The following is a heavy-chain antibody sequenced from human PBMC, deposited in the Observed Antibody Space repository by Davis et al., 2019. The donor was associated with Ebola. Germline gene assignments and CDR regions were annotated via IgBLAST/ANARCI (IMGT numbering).Heavy chain of an antibody. CDR1: GYSISGGYY. V-gene: IGHV4-38-2*01. CDR3: ARQQLV. D-gene: IGHD1-1*01. CDR2: LLYTGST. J-gene: IGHJ4*02. Sequence: PSETLSLTCSVSGYSISGGYYWGWMRQPPGRGLEWIGSLLYTGSTYYNPSLKSRVTISVDTSKNQFSLKLSSVTAADTAVYYCARQQLVWGQGILVTVSS.